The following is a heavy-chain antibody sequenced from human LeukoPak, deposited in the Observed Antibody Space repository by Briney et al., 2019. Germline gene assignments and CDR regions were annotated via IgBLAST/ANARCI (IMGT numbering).Heavy chain of an antibody. CDR1: EFTFSSYS. CDR3: TRDHGLDV. CDR2: INSDGSAT. J-gene: IGHJ6*02. V-gene: IGHV3-74*01. Sequence: GGSLRLSCAASEFTFSSYSMNWVRQAPGKGLMWVSQINSDGSATSCADPVKGRCTISRDNAKNMLYLEMNSLRVEDTAVYFCTRDHGLDVWGQGTTVTVSS.